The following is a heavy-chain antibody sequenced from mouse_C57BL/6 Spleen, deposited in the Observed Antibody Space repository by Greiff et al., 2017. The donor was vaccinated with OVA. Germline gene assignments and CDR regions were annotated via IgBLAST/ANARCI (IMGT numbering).Heavy chain of an antibody. D-gene: IGHD1-1*01. J-gene: IGHJ1*03. V-gene: IGHV2-9-1*01. CDR1: GFSLTSYA. CDR2: IWTGGGT. CDR3: ARIYYYGSSLWYFDV. Sequence: VQLQQSGPGLVAPSQSLSITCTVSGFSLTSYAISWVRQPPGKGLEWLGVIWTGGGTNYNSALKSRLSISKDNSKSQVFLKMNSLQTDDTARYYCARIYYYGSSLWYFDVWGTGTTVTVSS.